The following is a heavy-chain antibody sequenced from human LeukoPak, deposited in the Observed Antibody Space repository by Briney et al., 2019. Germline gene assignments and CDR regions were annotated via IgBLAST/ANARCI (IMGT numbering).Heavy chain of an antibody. Sequence: GGSLRLSCAASGFTFSSYSMNWVRQAPGKGLEWVSSISSSSSYIYYADSVKGRFTTSRDNAKNSLYLQMNSLRAEDTAVYYCARDRYCSSTSCYSPFHAFDIWGQGTMVTVSS. CDR1: GFTFSSYS. CDR2: ISSSSSYI. CDR3: ARDRYCSSTSCYSPFHAFDI. J-gene: IGHJ3*02. V-gene: IGHV3-21*01. D-gene: IGHD2-2*02.